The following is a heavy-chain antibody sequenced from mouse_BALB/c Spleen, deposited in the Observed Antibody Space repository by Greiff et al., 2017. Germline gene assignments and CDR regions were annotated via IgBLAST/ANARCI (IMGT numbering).Heavy chain of an antibody. J-gene: IGHJ3*01. V-gene: IGHV5-17*02. CDR3: AREGAYGSRAWFAY. CDR2: ISSGSSTI. D-gene: IGHD1-1*01. Sequence: EVMLVESGGGLVQPGGSRKLSCAASGFTFSSFGMHWVRQAPEKGLEWVAYISSGSSTIYYADTVKGRFTISRDNPKNTLFLQMTSLRSEDTAMYYCAREGAYGSRAWFAYWGQGTLVTVSA. CDR1: GFTFSSFG.